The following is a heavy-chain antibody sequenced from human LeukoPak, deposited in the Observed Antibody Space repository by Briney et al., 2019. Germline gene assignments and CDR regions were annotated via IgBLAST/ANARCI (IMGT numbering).Heavy chain of an antibody. CDR3: ARDLFSPFVTTSLGSAFDI. Sequence: GGSLRLSCAASTFIFSNYAMHWVRQAPGKGLEWVAIIWYDGSNKYYADSVQGRFTISRDNSKNTLYLQMNSLRAGDTAVYYCARDLFSPFVTTSLGSAFDIWGQGTMVSVSS. J-gene: IGHJ3*02. V-gene: IGHV3-33*01. CDR2: IWYDGSNK. CDR1: TFIFSNYA. D-gene: IGHD4-17*01.